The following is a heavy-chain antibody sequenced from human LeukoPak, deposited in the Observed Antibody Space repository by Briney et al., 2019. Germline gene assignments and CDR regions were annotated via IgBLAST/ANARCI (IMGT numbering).Heavy chain of an antibody. CDR3: ARRAPSHDFDD. V-gene: IGHV3-74*01. CDR1: GFSFSNYW. Sequence: GGSLRLSCAASGFSFSNYWMHWVRQAPGKGLVWVSRINSDGSSTTYADSVKGRFTISRDNAKNTLYLQMNSLRVEDTALYYCARRAPSHDFDDWGQGTLVTVSS. J-gene: IGHJ4*02. CDR2: INSDGSST.